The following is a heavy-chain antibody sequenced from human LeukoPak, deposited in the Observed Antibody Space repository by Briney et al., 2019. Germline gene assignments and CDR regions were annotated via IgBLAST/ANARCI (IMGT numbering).Heavy chain of an antibody. J-gene: IGHJ5*02. V-gene: IGHV1-69*06. CDR1: GGTFSSYA. CDR2: IIPIFGTA. CDR3: ASSDPRYCSSTSCYGWFDP. Sequence: SVKVSYKASGGTFSSYAISWVRQAPGQGLEWMGGIIPIFGTANYAQKFQGRVTITADKSTSTAYMELSSLRSEDTAVYYCASSDPRYCSSTSCYGWFDPWGQGTLVTVSS. D-gene: IGHD2-2*01.